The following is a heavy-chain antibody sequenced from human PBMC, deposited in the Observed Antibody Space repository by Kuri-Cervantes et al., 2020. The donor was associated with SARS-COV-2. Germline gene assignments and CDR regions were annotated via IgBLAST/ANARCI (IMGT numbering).Heavy chain of an antibody. Sequence: SETLSLTCTVSGGSISSYYWSWIRQPPGKGLEWIGSIYHSGSTCYNPSLKSRVTISVDTSKNQFSLKLSSVTAADTAVYYCARMGSGSKLFDYWGQGTLVTVSS. V-gene: IGHV4-59*12. D-gene: IGHD3-10*01. CDR1: GGSISSYY. J-gene: IGHJ4*02. CDR3: ARMGSGSKLFDY. CDR2: IYHSGST.